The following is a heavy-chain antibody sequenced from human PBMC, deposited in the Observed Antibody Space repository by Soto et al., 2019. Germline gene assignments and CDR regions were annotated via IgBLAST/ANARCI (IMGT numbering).Heavy chain of an antibody. J-gene: IGHJ4*02. D-gene: IGHD6-6*01. Sequence: SVKVSCKASGFTFTSSAVQWVRQARGQRLEWIGWIVVGSGNTNYAQKFQERVTITRDMSTSTAYMELSSLRSEDTAVYHCAADKRGSSSSEDYWGQGTLVTVSS. CDR2: IVVGSGNT. V-gene: IGHV1-58*01. CDR3: AADKRGSSSSEDY. CDR1: GFTFTSSA.